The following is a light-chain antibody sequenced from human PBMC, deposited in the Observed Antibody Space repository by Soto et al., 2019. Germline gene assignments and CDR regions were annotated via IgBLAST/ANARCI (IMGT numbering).Light chain of an antibody. J-gene: IGKJ4*01. CDR2: KAS. V-gene: IGKV1-5*03. CDR3: QQYNSYSLLT. CDR1: QSISTW. Sequence: DIQMTQSPSTLSASVGDRVTITCRASQSISTWLAWYQQKPGKAPNLLIYKASSLESGVPSRFSGSGSGTEFTLTISSLQPDDFATYYCQQYNSYSLLTFGGGTKVGIK.